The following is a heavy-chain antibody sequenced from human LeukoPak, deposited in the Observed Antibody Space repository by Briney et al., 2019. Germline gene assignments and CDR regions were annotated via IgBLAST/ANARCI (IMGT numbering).Heavy chain of an antibody. CDR1: GGSISSGGYS. CDR2: IYHSGST. J-gene: IGHJ6*02. Sequence: SETLSRTCAVSGGSISSGGYSWSWIRQPPGKGLEWIGYIYHSGSTYYNPSLKSRVTMSVDTSKNQFSLKLSSVTAADTAVYYCARAEVVDYGDYYYYYGMDVWGQGTTVTVSS. CDR3: ARAEVVDYGDYYYYYGMDV. D-gene: IGHD4-17*01. V-gene: IGHV4-30-2*01.